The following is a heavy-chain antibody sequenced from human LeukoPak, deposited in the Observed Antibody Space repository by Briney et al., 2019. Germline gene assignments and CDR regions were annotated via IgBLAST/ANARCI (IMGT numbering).Heavy chain of an antibody. Sequence: SETLSLTCTVSGGSISSYYWSWIRQPPGKGLEWIGYIYYSGSTNYNPSLKSRVTISVDTSKNQFSLKLSSVTAADTAAYYCARGRTGSYYYYGMDVWGQGTTVTVSS. J-gene: IGHJ6*02. CDR1: GGSISSYY. V-gene: IGHV4-59*01. CDR2: IYYSGST. CDR3: ARGRTGSYYYYGMDV. D-gene: IGHD3/OR15-3a*01.